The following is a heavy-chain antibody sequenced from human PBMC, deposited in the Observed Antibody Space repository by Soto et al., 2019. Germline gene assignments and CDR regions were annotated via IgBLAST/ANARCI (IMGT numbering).Heavy chain of an antibody. J-gene: IGHJ6*02. D-gene: IGHD3-10*01. V-gene: IGHV4-59*08. CDR2: IYYSGST. CDR1: GGSISSYY. CDR3: VRQGFGALHGLVAV. Sequence: SETLSLTCTVSGGSISSYYWSWIRQPPGKGLDWIGYIYYSGSTNYNPSLKSRVTISVDTSKNQFSLKLSSVTAADTGVYYCVRQGFGALHGLVAVWGQGTTV.